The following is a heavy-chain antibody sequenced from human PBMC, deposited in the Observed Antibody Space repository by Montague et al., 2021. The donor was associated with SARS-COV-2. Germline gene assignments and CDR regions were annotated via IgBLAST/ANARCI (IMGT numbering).Heavy chain of an antibody. Sequence: SETLSLTCSVSSGSIISSGYYWGWIRQPPGKELEWIANIYYSGTTYYNPSLQSRGTISVDTSKNHLSLRLSSMTAADTAVYFCARGMIRGVTTPFDYWGQGSQVTVSS. CDR1: SGSIISSGYY. J-gene: IGHJ4*02. V-gene: IGHV4-39*02. D-gene: IGHD3-10*01. CDR2: IYYSGTT. CDR3: ARGMIRGVTTPFDY.